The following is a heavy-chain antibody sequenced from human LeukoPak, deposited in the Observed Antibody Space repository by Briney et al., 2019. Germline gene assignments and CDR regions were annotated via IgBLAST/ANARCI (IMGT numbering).Heavy chain of an antibody. CDR3: KQKAAYDILTGYHAFDI. Sequence: QPGGSLRVSCAASGFTFSSYAMSWVRQAPLKGLEWVSAISGSGGSTYYADSVKGRFTIYRDNSKNTLYLQMNSLRAEDTAVYFFKQKAAYDILTGYHAFDIWGQGTMVTVSS. CDR1: GFTFSSYA. V-gene: IGHV3-23*01. CDR2: ISGSGGST. D-gene: IGHD3-9*01. J-gene: IGHJ3*02.